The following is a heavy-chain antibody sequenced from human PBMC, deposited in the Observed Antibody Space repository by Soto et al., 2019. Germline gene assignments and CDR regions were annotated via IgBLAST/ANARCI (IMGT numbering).Heavy chain of an antibody. CDR2: ISSSSSYT. J-gene: IGHJ4*02. Sequence: QVQLVESGGGLVKPGGSLRLSCAASGFTFSDYYMSWIRQAPGKGLEWVSYISSSSSYTNYADSVKGRFTISRDNAKNSLYPQMNSLRAEDTAVYSCARGGVGATLFDYWGQGTLVTVSS. V-gene: IGHV3-11*06. CDR1: GFTFSDYY. CDR3: ARGGVGATLFDY. D-gene: IGHD1-26*01.